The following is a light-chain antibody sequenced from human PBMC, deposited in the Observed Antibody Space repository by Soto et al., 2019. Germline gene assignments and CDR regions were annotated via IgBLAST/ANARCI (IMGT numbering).Light chain of an antibody. Sequence: QSVLTQPASVSGSPGQSITISCTGTSSDVGGYNYVSWYQQHPGKAPKLMIYEVSNRPSGVSNRFFGPKSGNTASLTISGLQAEDEADYYCSSYTSSSTLHKVVFGGGTQLTVL. V-gene: IGLV2-14*01. CDR2: EVS. CDR1: SSDVGGYNY. CDR3: SSYTSSSTLHKVV. J-gene: IGLJ2*01.